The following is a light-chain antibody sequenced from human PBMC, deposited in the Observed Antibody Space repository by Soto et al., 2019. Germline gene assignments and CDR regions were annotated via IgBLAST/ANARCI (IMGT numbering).Light chain of an antibody. J-gene: IGLJ1*01. CDR2: DVN. Sequence: QSALTQPRSVSGSPGQSVTISCTGTSIDVGGYNYVSWYQQHPGKAPKVMIYDVNKRPSGVPDRFSGSKSGNTASLTISGLQAEDEADYYCCSYAGSYTYVFGTGTKVTVL. V-gene: IGLV2-11*01. CDR1: SIDVGGYNY. CDR3: CSYAGSYTYV.